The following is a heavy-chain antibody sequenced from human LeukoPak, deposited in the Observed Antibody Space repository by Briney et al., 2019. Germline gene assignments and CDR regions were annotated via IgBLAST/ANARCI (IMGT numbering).Heavy chain of an antibody. J-gene: IGHJ4*02. CDR2: INHSGST. Sequence: PSETLSLTCAVYGGSFSGYYWSWIRQPPGKGLEWIGEINHSGSTNYNPSLKSRVTISVDTSKNQFSLKLSSVTAADTAVYYCARGRKDPTRSLGGYYFDYWGQGTLVTVSS. CDR3: ARGRKDPTRSLGGYYFDY. D-gene: IGHD3-3*01. V-gene: IGHV4-34*01. CDR1: GGSFSGYY.